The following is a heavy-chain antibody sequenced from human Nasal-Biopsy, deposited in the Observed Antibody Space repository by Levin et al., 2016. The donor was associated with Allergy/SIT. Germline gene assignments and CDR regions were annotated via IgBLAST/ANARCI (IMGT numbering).Heavy chain of an antibody. J-gene: IGHJ4*02. CDR1: GFSFSSYA. Sequence: GESLKISCAASGFSFSSYAMTWVRQAPGKGLEWVSSFNSGGRAYYADSVKGRFTISRDNSKNTLYLQMHSLRAEDTALYYCAKDSRRDSVDSYYFDHWGQGTLVTVSS. V-gene: IGHV3-23*01. CDR3: AKDSRRDSVDSYYFDH. D-gene: IGHD4-23*01. CDR2: FNSGGRA.